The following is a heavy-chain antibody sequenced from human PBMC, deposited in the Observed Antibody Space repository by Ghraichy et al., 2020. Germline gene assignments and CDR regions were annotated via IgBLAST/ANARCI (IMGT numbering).Heavy chain of an antibody. Sequence: GGSLRLSCVASEFTFSSYGMDWVRQAPGKGLEWVALIWSDGSKKFYLDSVKGRFTISRDNSKNTLFLQMDSLTAEDTAIYYCARACYAPMALPFYYYMDVWGKGTTVTVSS. D-gene: IGHD2-15*01. CDR3: ARACYAPMALPFYYYMDV. J-gene: IGHJ6*03. CDR2: IWSDGSKK. CDR1: EFTFSSYG. V-gene: IGHV3-33*01.